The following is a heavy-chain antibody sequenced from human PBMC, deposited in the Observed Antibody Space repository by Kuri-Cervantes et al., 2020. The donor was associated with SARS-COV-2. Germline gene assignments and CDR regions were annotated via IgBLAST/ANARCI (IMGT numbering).Heavy chain of an antibody. CDR2: INHRGDT. V-gene: IGHV4-34*01. J-gene: IGHJ5*02. D-gene: IGHD1-14*01. Sequence: SETLSLTCALYYGTLTGYQWSWIRQPPGKGLEWIGGINHRGDTYYNPSLKSRVTISVDTSKNQFSLKLSSVTAADTAVYYCARRYIPNWFDPWGQGTLVTVSS. CDR3: ARRYIPNWFDP. CDR1: YGTLTGYQ.